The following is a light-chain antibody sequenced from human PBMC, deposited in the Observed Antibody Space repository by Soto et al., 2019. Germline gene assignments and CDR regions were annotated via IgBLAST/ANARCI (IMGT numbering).Light chain of an antibody. Sequence: DIQMTQSPSSVSASVGARVTITCRASQGISSWLAWYQQKPGKAPKLLIYAASSLQSGVPSRFSGNGSGTDITLTSSRLQPEDCATYYCQQANRIPLTVGPGTKVDIK. CDR1: QGISSW. V-gene: IGKV1-12*01. CDR2: AAS. J-gene: IGKJ3*01. CDR3: QQANRIPLT.